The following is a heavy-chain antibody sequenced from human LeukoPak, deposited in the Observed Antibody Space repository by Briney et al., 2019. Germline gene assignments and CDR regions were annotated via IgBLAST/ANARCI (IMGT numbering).Heavy chain of an antibody. V-gene: IGHV4-59*01. D-gene: IGHD1-14*01. CDR3: ARDTTDAFDI. Sequence: SETLSLTCTASGGTLSSYYWSWIRQPPGKGLEWIGYIYCSGSTNYNPSLKSRVIISVDTSMNQFSLKLSSVTAADSALYCCARDTTDAFDIWGQGAMVTVSS. CDR2: IYCSGST. J-gene: IGHJ3*02. CDR1: GGTLSSYY.